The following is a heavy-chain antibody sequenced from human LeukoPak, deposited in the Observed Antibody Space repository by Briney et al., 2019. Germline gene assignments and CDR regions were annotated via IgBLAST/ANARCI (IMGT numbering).Heavy chain of an antibody. CDR3: AKCSTSAYTTGWCNWIDP. J-gene: IGHJ5*02. CDR1: GFTFTSDA. Sequence: GGSLRLSCVASGFTFTSDAMNWVRQAPGKGLEWVSSTVSRGTTQYADSVKGRFTVSRDTSKNTLYLQMSSLRADDTAVYYCAKCSTSAYTTGWCNWIDPWGQGTLVTVSS. D-gene: IGHD6-19*01. V-gene: IGHV3-23*01. CDR2: TVSRGTT.